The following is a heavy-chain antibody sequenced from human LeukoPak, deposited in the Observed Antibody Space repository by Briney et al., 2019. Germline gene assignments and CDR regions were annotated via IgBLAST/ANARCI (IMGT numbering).Heavy chain of an antibody. CDR2: ISYDGSNK. CDR3: ARDPYYDSSGYYYLFDY. D-gene: IGHD3-22*01. V-gene: IGHV3-30-3*01. Sequence: GGSLRLSCAASGFTVSSNYMSWVRQAPGKGLEWVAVISYDGSNKYYADSVKGRFTISRDNSKNTLYLQMNSLRAEDTAVYYCARDPYYDSSGYYYLFDYWGQGTLVTVSS. CDR1: GFTVSSNY. J-gene: IGHJ4*02.